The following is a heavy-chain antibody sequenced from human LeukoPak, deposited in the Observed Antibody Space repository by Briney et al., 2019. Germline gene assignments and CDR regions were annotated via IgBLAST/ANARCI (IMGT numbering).Heavy chain of an antibody. CDR3: ASWWARGYYMDV. CDR1: GGSISSSSYY. CDR2: IYYSGST. V-gene: IGHV4-39*01. Sequence: PSETLSLTRTVSGGSISSSSYYWGWIRQPPGKGLEWIGSIYYSGSTYYNPSLKSRVTISVDTSKNQFSLKLSSVTAADTAVYYCASWWARGYYMDVWGKGTTVTVSS. D-gene: IGHD2-8*02. J-gene: IGHJ6*03.